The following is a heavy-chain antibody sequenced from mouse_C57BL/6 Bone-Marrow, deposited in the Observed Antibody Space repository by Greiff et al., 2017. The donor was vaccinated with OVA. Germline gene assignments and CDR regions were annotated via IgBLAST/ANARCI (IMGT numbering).Heavy chain of an antibody. D-gene: IGHD2-3*01. CDR2: IWRGGST. CDR3: AKEEGWLLLDY. CDR1: GFSLTSYG. V-gene: IGHV2-5*01. J-gene: IGHJ2*01. Sequence: QVQLQQSGPGLVQPSQSLSITCKVSGFSLTSYGVHWVRQSPGTGLEWLGVIWRGGSTDYNAAFMSRLGITKDNSKSQVFFKMNSRQADDPAIYYCAKEEGWLLLDYWGQGTTLTVSS.